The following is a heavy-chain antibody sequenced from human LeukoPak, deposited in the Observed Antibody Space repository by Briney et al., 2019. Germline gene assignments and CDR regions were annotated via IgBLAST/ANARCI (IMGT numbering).Heavy chain of an antibody. D-gene: IGHD5-18*01. J-gene: IGHJ4*02. CDR1: GFTFSSYW. CDR2: SSTEGSRT. CDR3: AREDTAMADAFDI. V-gene: IGHV3-74*01. Sequence: GGSLRLSCAASGFTFSSYWMHWVRQAPGEGLVWVSRSSTEGSRTSYADSVKGRFTISRDNAKNTLYLQMNSLRAEDTAVYYCAREDTAMADAFDIWGQGTLVTVSS.